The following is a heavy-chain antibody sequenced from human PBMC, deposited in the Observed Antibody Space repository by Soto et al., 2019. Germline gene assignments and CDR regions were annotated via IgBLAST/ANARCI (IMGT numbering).Heavy chain of an antibody. J-gene: IGHJ4*02. V-gene: IGHV3-23*04. CDR2: ISNRGSSA. Sequence: EVHLVQSGGGLVQPGESLSLSCVASGFTFNDYAMHWVRQTPGKGLEWVAAISNRGSSAYYADSVKGRFTISRDKSTKTLSLHMHTLRVEDTAGYFCAKAFCAAATFFPGESWGQGTPVAVSP. D-gene: IGHD2-21*01. CDR3: AKAFCAAATFFPGES. CDR1: GFTFNDYA.